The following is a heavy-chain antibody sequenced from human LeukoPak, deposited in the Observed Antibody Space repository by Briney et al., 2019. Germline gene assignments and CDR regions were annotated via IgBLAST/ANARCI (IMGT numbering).Heavy chain of an antibody. CDR2: DDYSGAT. CDR1: GGSISDRSYY. J-gene: IGHJ5*02. CDR3: ASEIRTYYYGSGSHPETNWFDT. D-gene: IGHD3-10*01. Sequence: SETLSLTCTVSGGSISDRSYYWAWIRQPPGKGLEWIGSDDYSGATYYNPSLKSRVTIVLDTSKSQMSLKLYSVTAADSAVYYCASEIRTYYYGSGSHPETNWFDTWGQGTLVTVSS. V-gene: IGHV4-39*01.